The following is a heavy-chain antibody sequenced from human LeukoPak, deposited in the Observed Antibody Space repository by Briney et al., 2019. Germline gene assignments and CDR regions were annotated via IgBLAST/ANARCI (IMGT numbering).Heavy chain of an antibody. V-gene: IGHV1-18*01. CDR2: ISAYNGNR. CDR1: GYTFTSYG. J-gene: IGHJ6*02. CDR3: ARDGEWLLYYNYYYGMDV. D-gene: IGHD3-3*01. Sequence: ASVKVSCKASGYTFTSYGISWVRQAPGQGLEWMGWISAYNGNRNYAQMLQGRVTMATDTSTSTAYMELRSLRSDDTAVYYCARDGEWLLYYNYYYGMDVWGQGTTVTVSS.